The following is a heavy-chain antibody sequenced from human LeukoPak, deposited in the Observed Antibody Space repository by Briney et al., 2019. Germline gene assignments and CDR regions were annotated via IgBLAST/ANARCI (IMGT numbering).Heavy chain of an antibody. V-gene: IGHV3-7*01. CDR1: GFTFSSYW. Sequence: GGSLRLSCAASGFTFSSYWMSWVRQAPGKGLEWVANIKQDGSEKYYVDSVKGRFTISRDNAKNSLYLQMNSLRAEDTAVYYCAKAVLLWFGESHYYFDYWGQGTLVTVSS. CDR2: IKQDGSEK. J-gene: IGHJ4*02. D-gene: IGHD3-10*01. CDR3: AKAVLLWFGESHYYFDY.